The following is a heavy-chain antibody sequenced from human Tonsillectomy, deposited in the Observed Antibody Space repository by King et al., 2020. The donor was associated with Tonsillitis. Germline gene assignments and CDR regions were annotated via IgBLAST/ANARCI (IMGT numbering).Heavy chain of an antibody. CDR3: ARLASYGGDYDFWNGILLGDY. CDR1: GYSFTTYW. J-gene: IGHJ4*02. V-gene: IGHV5-51*03. CDR2: IYPGDSDT. D-gene: IGHD3-3*01. Sequence: VQLVQSGAEVKKPGESLKISCKGSGYSFTTYWIGWVRQMPGKGLEWMGIIYPGDSDTRYSPSFQGQVTISADESIRTAYLQWSSLKASDTAMYYCARLASYGGDYDFWNGILLGDYWGQGTLVTVSS.